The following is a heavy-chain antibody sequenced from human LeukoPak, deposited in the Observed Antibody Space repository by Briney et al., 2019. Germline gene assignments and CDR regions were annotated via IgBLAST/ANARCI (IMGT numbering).Heavy chain of an antibody. D-gene: IGHD6-19*01. CDR1: GFTFSSYG. CDR3: ATGASGHTLGGDY. CDR2: ISDDGSNK. Sequence: PGGSLRLSCAASGFTFSSYGMHWVRQAPGKGLEWVAIISDDGSNKYYADSVKGRFAISRDNAKTSLYLQMNSLRAEDTAVYYRATGASGHTLGGDYWGQGTLVTVSS. V-gene: IGHV3-30*03. J-gene: IGHJ4*02.